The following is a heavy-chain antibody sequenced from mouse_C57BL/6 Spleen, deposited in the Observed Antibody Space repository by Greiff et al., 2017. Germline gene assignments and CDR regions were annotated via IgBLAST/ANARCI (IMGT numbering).Heavy chain of an antibody. J-gene: IGHJ1*03. CDR1: GYTFTSYW. D-gene: IGHD1-1*01. CDR2: INPTDSGT. CDR3: ARDYYGSGSDFDD. Sequence: QVQLQQPGTELVKPGASVKLSCKASGYTFTSYWMHWVKQRPGQGLEWIGNINPTDSGTTYNDKFKSKATLTVDKSSSTAYMQLSSLTSEDSAVYYCARDYYGSGSDFDDWGTGTTVTVSS. V-gene: IGHV1-53*01.